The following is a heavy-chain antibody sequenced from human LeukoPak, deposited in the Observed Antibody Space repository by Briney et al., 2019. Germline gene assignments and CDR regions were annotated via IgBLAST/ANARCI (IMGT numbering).Heavy chain of an antibody. Sequence: SQTLSLTCAISGDSVSRNSVTWNWIRQSPSRGLEWLARTDYRSKWYIDYAASVKSRISVIPDTSKNQLSLHLNSVTPEDSAVYYCARFASGSHAGYWGQGILVTVSS. CDR3: ARFASGSHAGY. CDR2: TDYRSKWYI. J-gene: IGHJ4*02. CDR1: GDSVSRNSVT. D-gene: IGHD3-16*01. V-gene: IGHV6-1*01.